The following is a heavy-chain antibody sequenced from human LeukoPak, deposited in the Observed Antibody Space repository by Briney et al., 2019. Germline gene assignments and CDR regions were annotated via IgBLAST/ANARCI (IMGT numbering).Heavy chain of an antibody. CDR3: ARDPNSDYVGAFEM. Sequence: GGSLRLSCAASGFTFSNYATIWVRQAPGRGLEWVSAIRSGGGNTLYADSVKGRFTVSRDNSKDTLFLQMNNMRAEDTAVYYCARDPNSDYVGAFEMWGPGTKVTVS. CDR1: GFTFSNYA. D-gene: IGHD4-11*01. J-gene: IGHJ3*02. V-gene: IGHV3-23*01. CDR2: IRSGGGNT.